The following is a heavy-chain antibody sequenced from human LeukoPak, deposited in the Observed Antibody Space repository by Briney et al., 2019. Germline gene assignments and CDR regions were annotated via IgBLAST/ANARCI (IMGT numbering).Heavy chain of an antibody. CDR2: INHSGST. Sequence: SETLSLTCAVYGGSFSGYYWSWIRQPPGKGLEWIGEINHSGSTNYNPSLKSRVTISVDTSKNQFSLKLSAVTAADSAVYYCARVRRITGAPFDYWGQGTLVSASS. CDR3: ARVRRITGAPFDY. J-gene: IGHJ4*02. V-gene: IGHV4-34*01. D-gene: IGHD1-20*01. CDR1: GGSFSGYY.